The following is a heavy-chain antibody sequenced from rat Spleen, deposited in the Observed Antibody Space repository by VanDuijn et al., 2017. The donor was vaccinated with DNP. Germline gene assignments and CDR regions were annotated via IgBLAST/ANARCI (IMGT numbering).Heavy chain of an antibody. V-gene: IGHV5-17*01. Sequence: EVQLVESGGGLVQPGRSLKLSCAASGFTFSDYAMAWVRQAPKKGLEWVATIIYDGSSIYYRDSVKGRFSISRDNTKNTLYLQVNSLRSEDTATYYCTSNPHIRTAAPFDYGGQGVMVTVSS. CDR2: IIYDGSSI. CDR3: TSNPHIRTAAPFDY. D-gene: IGHD3-8*01. J-gene: IGHJ2*01. CDR1: GFTFSDYA.